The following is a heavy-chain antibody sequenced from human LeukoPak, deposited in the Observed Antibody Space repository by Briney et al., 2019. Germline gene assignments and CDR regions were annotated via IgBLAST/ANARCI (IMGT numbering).Heavy chain of an antibody. D-gene: IGHD1-26*01. Sequence: GGSLRLSCAASGFTFNRNAISWVRQAPGKGLEWVSYITSSGSTIYYADSVKGRFTISRDNAKTSLYLQMNSLRAEDTAVYYCVSEFIVGATFDYWGQGTLVTVSS. CDR3: VSEFIVGATFDY. J-gene: IGHJ4*02. CDR2: ITSSGSTI. CDR1: GFTFNRNA. V-gene: IGHV3-48*03.